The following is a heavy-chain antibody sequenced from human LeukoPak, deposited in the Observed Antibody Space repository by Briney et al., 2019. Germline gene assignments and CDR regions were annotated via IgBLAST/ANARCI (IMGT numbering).Heavy chain of an antibody. V-gene: IGHV3-30-3*01. Sequence: PGGSLRLSCAASGFTFSSYAMHWVRQAPGKGLEWIAIISHDGSNGYYAGSVKGRFTVSRDNSENTLYLQMSSLRGEDTAVYYCAAEDFYGGYGLDYWGQGTLVTVSS. D-gene: IGHD5-12*01. CDR2: ISHDGSNG. CDR1: GFTFSSYA. CDR3: AAEDFYGGYGLDY. J-gene: IGHJ4*02.